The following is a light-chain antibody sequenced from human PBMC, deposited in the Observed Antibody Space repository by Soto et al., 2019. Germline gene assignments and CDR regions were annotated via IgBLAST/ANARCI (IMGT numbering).Light chain of an antibody. CDR3: PQAYSPPWT. CDR2: ATS. V-gene: IGKV1-39*01. J-gene: IGKJ1*01. Sequence: DIQMTQSPSSLSASVGDRVTITCRASQSISTYLHWYQQKPGTAPKLLIYATSNLQSGVPSRFSGSGSGTDFTVTTNSLQTEDFATYYCPQAYSPPWTFGKQTKVEIK. CDR1: QSISTY.